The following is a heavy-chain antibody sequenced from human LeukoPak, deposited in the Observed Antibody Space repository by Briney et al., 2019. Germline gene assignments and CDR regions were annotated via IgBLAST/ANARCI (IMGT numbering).Heavy chain of an antibody. D-gene: IGHD1-7*01. CDR3: ARGIENLELGWFDY. CDR2: IYTSGGT. V-gene: IGHV4-61*02. Sequence: SETLSLTCTVSGGSISSGSYYWSWIRQPAGKGLEWIGRIYTSGGTNYNPSLKSRVTISVDTSKNQFSLKLSSVTAADTAVYYCARGIENLELGWFDYWGQGTLVTVSS. CDR1: GGSISSGSYY. J-gene: IGHJ4*02.